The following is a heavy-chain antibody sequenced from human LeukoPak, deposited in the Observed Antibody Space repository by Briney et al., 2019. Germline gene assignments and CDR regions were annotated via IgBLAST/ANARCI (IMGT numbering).Heavy chain of an antibody. V-gene: IGHV3-9*01. Sequence: GGSLTLSCAASGFTFDDYAVHWVRHPPRKGLGWVSGISWNSGSIAYADSVKGRFTISRDNAKNSLYLQMNSLRAEDTALYYCAKAPSYSSSPDDWGQGRLVTVSS. CDR1: GFTFDDYA. D-gene: IGHD6-13*01. CDR3: AKAPSYSSSPDD. CDR2: ISWNSGSI. J-gene: IGHJ4*02.